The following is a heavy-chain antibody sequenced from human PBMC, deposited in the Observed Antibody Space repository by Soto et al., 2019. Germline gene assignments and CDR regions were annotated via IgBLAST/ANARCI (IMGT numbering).Heavy chain of an antibody. V-gene: IGHV3-23*01. Sequence: EVQVLESGGGLVQPGGSLRLSCAASGFTFSVHAVTWVRQAPGKGLDWVSTISSSGDTYYADSVRGQFTISRDDSKNTVCLQMNNLRAEDTAVYYCVRGFRRPDSWGQGTLVTVSS. CDR1: GFTFSVHA. CDR3: VRGFRRPDS. J-gene: IGHJ4*02. CDR2: ISSSGDT. D-gene: IGHD1-1*01.